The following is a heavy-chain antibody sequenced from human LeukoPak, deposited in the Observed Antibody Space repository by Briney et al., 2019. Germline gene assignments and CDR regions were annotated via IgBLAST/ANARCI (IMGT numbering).Heavy chain of an antibody. CDR2: IYTSGST. D-gene: IGHD4-11*01. CDR1: GGSISSGSYY. Sequence: SETLSLTCTVSGGSISSGSYYWSWIRQPAGKGLEWIGRIYTSGSTNYNPSLKSRVTISVDTSKNQFSLKLSSVTAADTAVYYCARGTVNYYSGMDVWGQGTTVTVSS. CDR3: ARGTVNYYSGMDV. J-gene: IGHJ6*02. V-gene: IGHV4-61*02.